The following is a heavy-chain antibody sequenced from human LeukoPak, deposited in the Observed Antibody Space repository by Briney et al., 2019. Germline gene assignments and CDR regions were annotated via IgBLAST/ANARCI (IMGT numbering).Heavy chain of an antibody. CDR2: IIPIFGTA. CDR3: ARAYCSSTSCYRGFFHLYYMDV. Sequence: GASVKVSCKASGGTFSSYAISWVRQAPGQGLEWMGGIIPIFGTANYAQKFQGRVTITADESTSTAYMELSSLRSEDTAVYYCARAYCSSTSCYRGFFHLYYMDVWGKGTTVTVSS. J-gene: IGHJ6*03. D-gene: IGHD2-2*02. V-gene: IGHV1-69*13. CDR1: GGTFSSYA.